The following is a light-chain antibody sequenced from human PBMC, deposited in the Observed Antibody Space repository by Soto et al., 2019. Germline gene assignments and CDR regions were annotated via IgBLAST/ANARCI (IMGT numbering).Light chain of an antibody. V-gene: IGKV3-15*01. CDR2: GAS. Sequence: IVMTQSPATLSVSPGETATLSCRAPQNILRNLAWYQHKPGQPPRLLIYGASTRATGIPGRFSGSGSGTEFTLTISRGQSEDFATYGCQQYNSFPLTFGGGTKVDIK. J-gene: IGKJ4*01. CDR1: QNILRN. CDR3: QQYNSFPLT.